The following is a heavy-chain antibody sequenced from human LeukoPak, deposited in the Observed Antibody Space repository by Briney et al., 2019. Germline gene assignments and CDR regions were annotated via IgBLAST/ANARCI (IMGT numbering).Heavy chain of an antibody. CDR2: IGSDYDR. CDR1: GFAFGSYA. V-gene: IGHV3-23*01. J-gene: IGHJ4*02. D-gene: IGHD5-12*01. CDR3: AKSAGVATIYFDC. Sequence: GGSLRLSCTACGFAFGSYAMAWVRQAPGKGLEGVAAIGSDYDRVHEDSVKGRFTISRDNSKSTLYLQMDNLRPEDTAVYFCAKSAGVATIYFDCWGQGALVTVSS.